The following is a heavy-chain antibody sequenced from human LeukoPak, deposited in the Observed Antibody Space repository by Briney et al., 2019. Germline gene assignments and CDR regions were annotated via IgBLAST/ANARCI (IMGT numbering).Heavy chain of an antibody. V-gene: IGHV4-59*01. Sequence: PSESLSLTCTVSGGSISSYYWSWIRQPPGKGLEWIGYIYYSGSTNYNPSLKSRVTISVDTSKNQFSLKLSSVTAADTAVYYCARGSDSSGWCFGYWGQGTLVTVSS. D-gene: IGHD6-19*01. J-gene: IGHJ4*02. CDR1: GGSISSYY. CDR2: IYYSGST. CDR3: ARGSDSSGWCFGY.